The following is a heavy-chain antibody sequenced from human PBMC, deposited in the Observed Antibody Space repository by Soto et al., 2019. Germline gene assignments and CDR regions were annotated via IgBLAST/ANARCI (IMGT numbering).Heavy chain of an antibody. J-gene: IGHJ4*02. CDR3: AGGYCSSTSCYGY. CDR1: GGSISSYY. D-gene: IGHD2-2*01. CDR2: IYYSGST. V-gene: IGHV4-59*12. Sequence: PSETLSLTCTVSGGSISSYYWIWIRQPPGKGLEWIGYIYYSGSTNYNPSLKSRVTISVDKSKNQFSLKLSSVTAADTAVYYCAGGYCSSTSCYGYWGQGTLVTVSS.